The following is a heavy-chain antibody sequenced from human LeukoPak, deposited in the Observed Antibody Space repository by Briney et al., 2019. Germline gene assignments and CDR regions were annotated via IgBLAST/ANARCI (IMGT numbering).Heavy chain of an antibody. CDR3: ARGSIAARPRAFDI. CDR2: IYYSGST. D-gene: IGHD6-6*01. Sequence: SETLSLTCTVSGGSISSSSYYWGWIRQPPGKGLGWIGSIYYSGSTNYNPSLKSRVTISVDTSKNQFSLKLSSVTAADTAVYYCARGSIAARPRAFDIWGQGTMVTVSS. J-gene: IGHJ3*02. CDR1: GGSISSSSYY. V-gene: IGHV4-39*07.